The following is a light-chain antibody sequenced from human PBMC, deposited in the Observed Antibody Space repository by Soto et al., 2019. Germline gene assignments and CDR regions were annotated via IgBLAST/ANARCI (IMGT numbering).Light chain of an antibody. CDR2: GAS. CDR3: QHYNNWPPWT. J-gene: IGKJ1*01. CDR1: QSVSNN. Sequence: EIVMTQSPATLSVSPGERATLSCRASQSVSNNLAWYQQKPGQAPRPLIYGASTRATGIPARFSGSGSGTEFTLTISSLHSEDFAVYYCQHYNNWPPWTFGQGTKVDIK. V-gene: IGKV3-15*01.